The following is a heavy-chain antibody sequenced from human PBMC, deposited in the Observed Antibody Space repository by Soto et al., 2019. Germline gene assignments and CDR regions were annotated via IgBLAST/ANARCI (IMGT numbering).Heavy chain of an antibody. CDR2: IDPKFGDT. Sequence: QVPLVQSGAEVKEPGDSVRVSCEASGYTFTAYHIHWVRQAPGQGLEWMGWIDPKFGDTSYAQDFQGRVSMTSDMSISTVYMELSRLTSDDTAIYYCARNMDYYYGRGSGNGHGVWGQGTTVTVFS. J-gene: IGHJ6*02. V-gene: IGHV1-2*02. CDR1: GYTFTAYH. D-gene: IGHD3-10*02. CDR3: ARNMDYYYGRGSGNGHGV.